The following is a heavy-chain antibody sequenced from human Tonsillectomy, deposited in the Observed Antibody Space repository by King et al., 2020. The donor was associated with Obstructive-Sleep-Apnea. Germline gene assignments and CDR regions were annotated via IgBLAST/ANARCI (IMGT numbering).Heavy chain of an antibody. Sequence: QLVQSGAEVKKPGSSVKVSCKASGGTFSSYAISWVRQAPGQGLEWMGGIIPIFGTANYAQKFQGRVTITADESTSTAYMELSSLRSEDTAVYYCAIIWLGDEYYYYYGMDVWGQGTTVTVSS. J-gene: IGHJ6*02. CDR2: IIPIFGTA. V-gene: IGHV1-69*01. D-gene: IGHD3-10*01. CDR1: GGTFSSYA. CDR3: AIIWLGDEYYYYYGMDV.